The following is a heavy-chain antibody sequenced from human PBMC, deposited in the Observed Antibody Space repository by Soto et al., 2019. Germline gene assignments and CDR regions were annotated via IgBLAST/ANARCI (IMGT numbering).Heavy chain of an antibody. V-gene: IGHV3-23*01. D-gene: IGHD5-18*01. CDR2: ISGSGGST. J-gene: IGHJ6*02. CDR1: GFTSSSYA. CDR3: AKVGEGYSYGYVSYYYYGMDV. Sequence: GGSLRLSCAASGFTSSSYAMSWVRQAPGKGLEWVSAISGSGGSTYYADSVKGRFTISRDNSKNTLYLQMNSLRAEDTAVYYCAKVGEGYSYGYVSYYYYGMDVWGQGTTVTVSS.